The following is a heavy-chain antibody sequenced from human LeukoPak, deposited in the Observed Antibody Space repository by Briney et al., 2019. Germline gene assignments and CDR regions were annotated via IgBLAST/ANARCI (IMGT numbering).Heavy chain of an antibody. J-gene: IGHJ5*02. V-gene: IGHV4-39*07. CDR3: AKGAGGFSYYNWFDP. Sequence: SETLSLTCTVSGGSISSSPYYWGWIRQPPGKGLEWIGSIYYSGTTHYSPSLKSRVTISVDTPKNQFSLKLASVTAADTAIYYCAKGAGGFSYYNWFDPWGQGTLVTVSS. CDR2: IYYSGTT. CDR1: GGSISSSPYY. D-gene: IGHD5-18*01.